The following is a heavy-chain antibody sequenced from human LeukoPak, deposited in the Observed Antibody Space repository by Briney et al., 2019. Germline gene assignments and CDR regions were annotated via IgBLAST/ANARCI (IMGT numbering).Heavy chain of an antibody. J-gene: IGHJ4*02. V-gene: IGHV3-74*01. CDR2: INSDGRST. CDR3: ARGNGDYVSLSDY. Sequence: SGGSLRLSCAASGFTFRSYWMHWVRQAPGKGLLWVSRINSDGRSTNYADSVKGRFTISRDNAKNTLNLQMNGLRAEDTALYYCARGNGDYVSLSDYWGQGTLVTVSS. D-gene: IGHD4-17*01. CDR1: GFTFRSYW.